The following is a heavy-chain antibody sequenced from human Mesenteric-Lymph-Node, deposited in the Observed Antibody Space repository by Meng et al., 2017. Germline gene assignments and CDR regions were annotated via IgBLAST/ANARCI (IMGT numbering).Heavy chain of an antibody. CDR2: IYHSGST. V-gene: IGHV4-38-2*02. J-gene: IGHJ5*02. Sequence: SETLSLTCAVSGYSISSGYYWGWIRQPPGKGLEWIGSIYHSGSTYYNPSLKSRVTISVDTSKNQFSLKLSSVTAADTAVYYCARDSLVGVVIKYNWFDPWGQGTLVTVSS. D-gene: IGHD3-3*01. CDR1: GYSISSGYY. CDR3: ARDSLVGVVIKYNWFDP.